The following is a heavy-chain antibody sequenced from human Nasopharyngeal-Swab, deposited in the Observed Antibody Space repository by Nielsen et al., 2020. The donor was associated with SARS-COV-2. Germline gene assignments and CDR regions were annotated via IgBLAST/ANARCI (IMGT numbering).Heavy chain of an antibody. CDR3: AGGPYYYGSGEYFDY. CDR2: ISAYNGNT. Sequence: ASVKVSCKASGYTFTSYGISWVRQAPGQGLEWMGWISAYNGNTNYAQKLQGRVTMTTDTSTSTAYMELRSLRSDDTAVYYCAGGPYYYGSGEYFDYWGQGTLVTVSS. CDR1: GYTFTSYG. D-gene: IGHD3-10*01. V-gene: IGHV1-18*01. J-gene: IGHJ4*02.